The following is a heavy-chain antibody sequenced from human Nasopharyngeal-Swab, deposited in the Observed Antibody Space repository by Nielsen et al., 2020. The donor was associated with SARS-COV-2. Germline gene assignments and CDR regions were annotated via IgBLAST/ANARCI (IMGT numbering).Heavy chain of an antibody. CDR1: GYSFTSYW. Sequence: GESLKISCKGSGYSFTSYWIGWVRQMPGKGLEWMGIIYPGDSDTRYSPSFQGQVTISADKSISTVYLQWSSLKASDTAMYYCARHGYSSSWANYYYYYMDVWGKGTTVTVSS. CDR3: ARHGYSSSWANYYYYYMDV. V-gene: IGHV5-51*01. CDR2: IYPGDSDT. D-gene: IGHD6-13*01. J-gene: IGHJ6*03.